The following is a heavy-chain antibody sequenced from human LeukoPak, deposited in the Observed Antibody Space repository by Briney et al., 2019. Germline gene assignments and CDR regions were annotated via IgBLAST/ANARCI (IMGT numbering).Heavy chain of an antibody. Sequence: GGSLRLSCAASGFTFSSYWMHWVRQAPGKGLVWVSHIKRDGSSTSYADSVKGRFTISRDNAKNTLYLQMNSLRAEDTAVYYCARVPPGQRAVAGRVFDYWGQGTLVTVSS. CDR3: ARVPPGQRAVAGRVFDY. D-gene: IGHD6-19*01. J-gene: IGHJ4*02. CDR2: IKRDGSST. CDR1: GFTFSSYW. V-gene: IGHV3-74*01.